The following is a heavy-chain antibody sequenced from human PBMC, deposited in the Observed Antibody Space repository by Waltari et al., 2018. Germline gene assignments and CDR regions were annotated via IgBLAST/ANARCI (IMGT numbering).Heavy chain of an antibody. J-gene: IGHJ4*02. CDR2: IHYSGST. CDR1: GGSISSGGYY. Sequence: QVQLQESGPGLVKPSQTLSLTCTVHGGSISSGGYYWSWNRQHPGKGRGWIGYIHYSGSTYYNPSLKSRVTISVDTSKNQFSLKLSSVTAADTAVYYCAREGGKGPRNDYWGQGTLVTVSS. D-gene: IGHD2-15*01. CDR3: AREGGKGPRNDY. V-gene: IGHV4-31*03.